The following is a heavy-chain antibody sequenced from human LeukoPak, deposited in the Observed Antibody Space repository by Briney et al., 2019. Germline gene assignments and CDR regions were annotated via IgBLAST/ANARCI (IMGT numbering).Heavy chain of an antibody. V-gene: IGHV1-8*01. D-gene: IGHD3-3*01. CDR3: ARAVVTIFGVVINYYYGMDV. CDR2: MNPNSGNT. J-gene: IGHJ6*02. CDR1: GYTFTSYD. Sequence: ASVKVSCKASGYTFTSYDINWVRQATGQGLEWMGWMNPNSGNTGYAQKFQGRVTMTRNTSISTAYMELSSLRSEDTAVYYCARAVVTIFGVVINYYYGMDVWGQGTTVTVSS.